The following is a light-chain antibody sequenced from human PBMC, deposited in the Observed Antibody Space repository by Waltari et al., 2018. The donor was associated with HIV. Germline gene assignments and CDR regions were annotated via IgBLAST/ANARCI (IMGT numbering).Light chain of an antibody. Sequence: QSVLTQPPSVSGAPGQRVTIPCTGSSPNIGADYDVPRYQPIPGTAPKLLISGNKIRTSGVPDRFSASKSGTSASLAITGLQPEDEADYFCQSYDSTLNAAVVFGGGTKLTVL. CDR2: GNK. J-gene: IGLJ2*01. CDR1: SPNIGADYD. CDR3: QSYDSTLNAAVV. V-gene: IGLV1-40*01.